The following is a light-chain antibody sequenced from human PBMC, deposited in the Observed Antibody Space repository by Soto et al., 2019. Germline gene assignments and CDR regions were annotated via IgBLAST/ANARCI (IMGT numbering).Light chain of an antibody. CDR2: EVS. J-gene: IGLJ2*01. CDR1: SSDVGGSNS. Sequence: QSALTQPASVSGSPGQSITISCTGTSSDVGGSNSVSWYQQHPGKSPKLIISEVSNRPSGVSNRFSGSKSGNTASLSISGLQAEDETDYYCSSYTNRNTVIFGGGTKVTVL. CDR3: SSYTNRNTVI. V-gene: IGLV2-14*01.